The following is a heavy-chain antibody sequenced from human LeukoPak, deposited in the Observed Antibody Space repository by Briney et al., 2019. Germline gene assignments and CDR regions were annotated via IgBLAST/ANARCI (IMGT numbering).Heavy chain of an antibody. V-gene: IGHV4-59*01. CDR1: GGSITTVY. Sequence: PSETLSLTCTVSGGSITTVYLNWIRQPPGKGLEWTGHIYFSGGANYNPSLSSRVTISVDTSKIQCSLQLSSVTAADAAVYYCASSPGHYFDYWGQGSLVTVSS. CDR2: IYFSGGA. D-gene: IGHD3-10*01. J-gene: IGHJ4*02. CDR3: ASSPGHYFDY.